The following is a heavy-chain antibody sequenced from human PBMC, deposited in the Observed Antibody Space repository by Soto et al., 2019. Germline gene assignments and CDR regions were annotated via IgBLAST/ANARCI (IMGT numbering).Heavy chain of an antibody. CDR3: ARPAIFGVADGAFDV. D-gene: IGHD3-3*01. J-gene: IGHJ3*01. CDR2: IFYSGST. CDR1: GGPISSSSHH. Sequence: SETLSLTCAVSGGPISSSSHHWCWIRQPPGKGLEWIGSIFYSGSTYYSPSLKSRVTISVDTSKNQFSLSLSSVTAADTAVYYCARPAIFGVADGAFDVWGQGTMVTVSS. V-gene: IGHV4-39*01.